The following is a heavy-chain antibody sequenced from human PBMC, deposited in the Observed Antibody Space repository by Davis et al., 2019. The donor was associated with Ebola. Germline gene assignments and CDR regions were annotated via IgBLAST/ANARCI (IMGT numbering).Heavy chain of an antibody. Sequence: PSETLSLTCAVYGGSFSGYYWSWIRQPPGKGLEWIGEINHSGSTNYNPSLKSRVTISVDTSKNQFSLKLSSVTAADTAVYYCEASSSSFDYWGQGTLVTVSS. CDR2: INHSGST. D-gene: IGHD6-6*01. CDR3: EASSSSFDY. CDR1: GGSFSGYY. J-gene: IGHJ4*02. V-gene: IGHV4-34*01.